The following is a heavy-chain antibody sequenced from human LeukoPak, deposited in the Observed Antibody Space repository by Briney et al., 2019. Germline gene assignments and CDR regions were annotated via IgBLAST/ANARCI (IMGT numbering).Heavy chain of an antibody. D-gene: IGHD3-22*01. CDR1: GYTFTGYY. V-gene: IGHV1-2*02. CDR2: INPNSGGT. J-gene: IGHJ4*02. CDR3: AKSSGYGLRNFDY. Sequence: ASVKVSCKASGYTFTGYYMHWVRQAPGQGLEWMGWINPNSGGTNYAQKFQGRVTMTRNTSISTAYMELSSLRSEDTAVYYCAKSSGYGLRNFDYWGQGTLVTVSS.